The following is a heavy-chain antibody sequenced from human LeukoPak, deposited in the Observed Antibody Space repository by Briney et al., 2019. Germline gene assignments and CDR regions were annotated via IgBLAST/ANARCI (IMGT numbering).Heavy chain of an antibody. CDR2: INTNTGNP. CDR1: GYTFTGYY. D-gene: IGHD6-25*01. Sequence: GASVKVSCKASGYTFTGYYMHWVRQAPGQGLEWMGWINTNTGNPSYAQGFTGRFVFSLDTSVNTAYLQISSLKAEDTAVYYCARAMRSSGLVLFDPWGQGTLVTVSS. CDR3: ARAMRSSGLVLFDP. V-gene: IGHV7-4-1*02. J-gene: IGHJ5*02.